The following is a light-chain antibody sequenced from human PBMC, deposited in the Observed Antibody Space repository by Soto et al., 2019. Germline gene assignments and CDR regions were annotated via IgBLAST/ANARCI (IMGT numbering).Light chain of an antibody. CDR1: SSDVGDYNY. J-gene: IGLJ1*01. CDR3: SSYTSSSTL. V-gene: IGLV2-14*01. Sequence: QPVLTQPASVSGSPGQSITISCTGTSSDVGDYNYVSWYQQHPGKAPKLMLYDVSNRPSGISNRFSGSKSGNTASLTISGLQAKDEADYYCSSYTSSSTLFGTGTKVTVL. CDR2: DVS.